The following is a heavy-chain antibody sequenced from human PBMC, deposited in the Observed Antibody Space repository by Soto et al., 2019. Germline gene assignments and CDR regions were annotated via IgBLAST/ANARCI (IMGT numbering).Heavy chain of an antibody. Sequence: SVKVSCKASGDSFSRSTFSWVRQAPGQGLEWMGRLGPIFGTANYAQKFQGRVTITADKSADKSTSTAYMELRSLRPDDTAVYYCATESGRNCLSTSCHWMDVWG. CDR1: GDSFSRST. CDR2: LGPIFGTA. V-gene: IGHV1-69*08. CDR3: ATESGRNCLSTSCHWMDV. D-gene: IGHD2-2*01. J-gene: IGHJ6*02.